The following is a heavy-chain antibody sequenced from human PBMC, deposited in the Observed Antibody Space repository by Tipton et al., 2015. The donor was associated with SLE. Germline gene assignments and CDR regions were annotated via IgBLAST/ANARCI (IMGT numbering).Heavy chain of an antibody. Sequence: TLSLTCTVSGGSINDSPYYWGWIRQSPGKGLEWIGSVYYRGNTYYNPSLKSRITISVDTSKNQFSLEVRSVTAADTAVYYCVRLRSKVLIDYWGQGTLVTVSS. CDR1: GGSINDSPYY. D-gene: IGHD2-8*01. V-gene: IGHV4-39*07. CDR3: VRLRSKVLIDY. J-gene: IGHJ4*02. CDR2: VYYRGNT.